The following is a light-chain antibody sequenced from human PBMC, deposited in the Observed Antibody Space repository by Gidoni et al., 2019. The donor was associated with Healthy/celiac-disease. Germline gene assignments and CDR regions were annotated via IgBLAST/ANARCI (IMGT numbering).Light chain of an antibody. Sequence: EIVMTQSPATLSVSPGERATLSCRASQSVSSNLAWYQQQPGQAPRLLIYGASTRATGIPARFSGSGSGTEFTLTISSLQSEDFAVYYCQQYNNWPPLTFXGXTKVXIK. CDR1: QSVSSN. J-gene: IGKJ4*01. CDR3: QQYNNWPPLT. CDR2: GAS. V-gene: IGKV3-15*01.